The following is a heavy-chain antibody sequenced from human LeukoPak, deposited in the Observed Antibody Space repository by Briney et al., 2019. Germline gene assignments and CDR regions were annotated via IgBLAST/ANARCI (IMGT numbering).Heavy chain of an antibody. D-gene: IGHD5-18*01. CDR2: IWYDGSNK. V-gene: IGHV3-33*01. Sequence: GMSLRLSCAASGFTFSTYGMHWVRQAPGKGLEWVAVIWYDGSNKYYADSVKGRFTISRDNVKNSVYLQMYSLRVDDTAVYYCARDRNSYGLGYFDYWGQGSLVTVSS. CDR3: ARDRNSYGLGYFDY. CDR1: GFTFSTYG. J-gene: IGHJ4*02.